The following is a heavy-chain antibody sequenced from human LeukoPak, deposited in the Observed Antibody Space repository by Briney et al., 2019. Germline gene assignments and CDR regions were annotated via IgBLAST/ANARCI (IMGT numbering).Heavy chain of an antibody. D-gene: IGHD4-17*01. J-gene: IGHJ5*02. V-gene: IGHV4-31*03. CDR2: IYYSGST. Sequence: SQTLSLTCTVSGGSISSGGYYWSWIRQHPGKGLEWIGYIYYSGSTYYNPSLKSRVTISVDTSKNQFSLKPSSVTAADTAVYYCARGPAGDYTLLGWFDPWGQGTLVTVSS. CDR3: ARGPAGDYTLLGWFDP. CDR1: GGSISSGGYY.